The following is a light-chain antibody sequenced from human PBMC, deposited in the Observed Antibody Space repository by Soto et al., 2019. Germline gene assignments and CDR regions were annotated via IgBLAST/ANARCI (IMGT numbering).Light chain of an antibody. CDR3: SSYTSSSTYV. CDR2: EVS. V-gene: IGLV2-14*01. Sequence: QSVLTQPASVSGSPGQSITISCPGASSDVGGYNYVSWYQQHPGKAPKLMIYEVSNRPSGVSNRFTGSKSGNTASLTISGLQAEDEADYYCSSYTSSSTYVFGTGPKVNV. CDR1: SSDVGGYNY. J-gene: IGLJ1*01.